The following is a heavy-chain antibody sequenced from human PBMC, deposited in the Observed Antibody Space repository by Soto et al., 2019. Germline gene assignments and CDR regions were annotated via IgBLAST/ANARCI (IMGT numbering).Heavy chain of an antibody. D-gene: IGHD1-26*01. CDR3: ARDSQWELRRTYYFDY. V-gene: IGHV3-21*01. CDR2: ISSSSSYI. CDR1: GFTFSSYS. Sequence: GGSLRLSCAASGFTFSSYSMNWVRQAPGKGLEWVSSISSSSSYIYYADSVKGRFTISRDNAKNSLYLQMNSLRAEDTAVYYCARDSQWELRRTYYFDYWGQGTLVTVSS. J-gene: IGHJ4*02.